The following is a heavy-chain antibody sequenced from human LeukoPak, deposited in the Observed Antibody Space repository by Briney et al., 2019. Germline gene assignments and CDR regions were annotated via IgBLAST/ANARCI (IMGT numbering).Heavy chain of an antibody. V-gene: IGHV7-4-1*01. CDR2: VNTNTGNP. J-gene: IGHJ4*02. Sequence: EASVKVSFKASGYTFTRNTINWVRRAPGQGLEWMGWVNTNTGNPTYAQGFTGRFVFSSDTSVSTAYLQIGSLKAEDTAVYYCVTNFDSSGYFGYWGQGTLVTVSS. D-gene: IGHD3-22*01. CDR3: VTNFDSSGYFGY. CDR1: GYTFTRNT.